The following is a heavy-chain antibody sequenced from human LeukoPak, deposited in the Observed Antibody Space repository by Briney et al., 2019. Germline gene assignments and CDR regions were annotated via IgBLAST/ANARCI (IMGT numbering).Heavy chain of an antibody. J-gene: IGHJ4*02. CDR1: GGSFSGYY. D-gene: IGHD6-13*01. V-gene: IGHV4-34*01. Sequence: SETLSLTCAVYGGSFSGYYWSWIRQPPGKGLEWIGEINHSGSTNYNPSLKSRVTISVDTSKNQFSLKLSSVTAADTAVYYCARGRGYSSSWYTDWGQGTLVTVSS. CDR2: INHSGST. CDR3: ARGRGYSSSWYTD.